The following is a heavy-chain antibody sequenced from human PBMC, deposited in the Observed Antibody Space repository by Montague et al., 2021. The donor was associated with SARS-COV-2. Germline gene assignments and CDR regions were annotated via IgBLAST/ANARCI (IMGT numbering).Heavy chain of an antibody. CDR1: GDSTSCPNCY. Sequence: SDTLSLTCTVSGDSTSCPNCYWGWIRRPPGKGLDWIGTIYNSGTTYYNPSLKSRLTISIDTSKNQFSLKLSSVTAADTAVYYCARHRNYGDHSLDDWFHPWGQGTLVTVSS. J-gene: IGHJ5*02. CDR3: ARHRNYGDHSLDDWFHP. V-gene: IGHV4-39*01. CDR2: IYNSGTT. D-gene: IGHD4-17*01.